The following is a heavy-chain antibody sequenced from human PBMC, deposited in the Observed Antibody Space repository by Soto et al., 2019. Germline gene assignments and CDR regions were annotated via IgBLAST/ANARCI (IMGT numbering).Heavy chain of an antibody. CDR3: TRVRRGSSPPSAY. Sequence: EVQLVESGGGLVQPEGSLRLSCAASGFTFSDHYMDWVRQAPGKGLEWVGRIKNKANSYTTEYAAPVKGRFTISRDDSKNSCFLQIPRLKTADTPVYYCTRVRRGSSPPSAYGGQGILVTSPS. V-gene: IGHV3-72*01. J-gene: IGHJ4*02. D-gene: IGHD6-13*01. CDR2: IKNKANSYTT. CDR1: GFTFSDHY.